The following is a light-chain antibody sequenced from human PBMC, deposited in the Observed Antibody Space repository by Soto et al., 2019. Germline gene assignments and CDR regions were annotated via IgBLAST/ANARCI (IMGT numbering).Light chain of an antibody. Sequence: EIVLTQSPGTLSLSPGEGATLSCRASQSVSSSFLAWYQQKPGQAPRLRIYGASSRATGIPDRFSGSGSGTDFTLTISRLEPEDFAVYYCQQYGSSPRTFGQGTKVEIK. J-gene: IGKJ1*01. V-gene: IGKV3-20*01. CDR2: GAS. CDR1: QSVSSSF. CDR3: QQYGSSPRT.